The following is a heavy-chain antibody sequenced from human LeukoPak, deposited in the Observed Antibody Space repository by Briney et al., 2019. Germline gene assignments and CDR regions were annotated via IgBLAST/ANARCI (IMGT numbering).Heavy chain of an antibody. J-gene: IGHJ3*01. D-gene: IGHD4-17*01. Sequence: GGSLRLSCAASGFTFNNAWMNWVRQAPGKGLEWVSSITGGGIGTSYADSVKGRFTVYRDNSKNTLYLQMNSLRAGDTAVYYCAKDPNGDYVGAFDSWGQGTSVTVSS. V-gene: IGHV3-23*01. CDR3: AKDPNGDYVGAFDS. CDR1: GFTFNNAW. CDR2: ITGGGIGT.